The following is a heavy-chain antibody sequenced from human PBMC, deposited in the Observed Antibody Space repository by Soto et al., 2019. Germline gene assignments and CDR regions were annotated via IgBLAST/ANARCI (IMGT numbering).Heavy chain of an antibody. CDR3: ARESVLTVTPFERWLFFDL. V-gene: IGHV1-46*03. Sequence: QVQLVQSGAEVKKPGASVKVSCKASGYTFTSYYMHWVRQAPGQGLEWMGIINPSGGSTSYAQKFQGRVTMTWDTSTSTVYMELSSLRSEDTAVYYCARESVLTVTPFERWLFFDLWGRGTLVTVSS. CDR2: INPSGGST. D-gene: IGHD4-17*01. CDR1: GYTFTSYY. J-gene: IGHJ2*01.